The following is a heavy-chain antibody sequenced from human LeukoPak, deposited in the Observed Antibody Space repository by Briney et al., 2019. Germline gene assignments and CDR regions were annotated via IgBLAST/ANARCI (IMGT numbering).Heavy chain of an antibody. CDR1: GYTFTGYY. CDR2: INANSGGT. V-gene: IGHV1-2*02. Sequence: ASVKVSCKASGYTFTGYYMHWVRQAPGQGLEWMGWINANSGGTNYAQKFQGRVTMTRDTSISTAHMELSRLRSDDTAVYYCASSLTGEEFFDYWGQGTLVTVSS. J-gene: IGHJ4*02. CDR3: ASSLTGEEFFDY. D-gene: IGHD3-9*01.